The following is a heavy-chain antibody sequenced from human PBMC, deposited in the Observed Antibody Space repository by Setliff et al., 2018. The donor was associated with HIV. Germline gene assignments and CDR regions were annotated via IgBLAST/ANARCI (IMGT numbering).Heavy chain of an antibody. Sequence: LSLTCAVSGASFVGDNHWSWIRQTPERGLEWIAYFMYTDIHYVNYLNYRNPSLSSRLSISVDESKNQFSLSLSSVTAADTAVYYCASRVYYYDENRILREEGFVPWGQGTLVTVSS. CDR2: FMYTDIHYVNYLN. CDR1: GASFVGDNH. J-gene: IGHJ5*02. CDR3: ASRVYYYDENRILREEGFVP. D-gene: IGHD3-22*01. V-gene: IGHV4-30-4*01.